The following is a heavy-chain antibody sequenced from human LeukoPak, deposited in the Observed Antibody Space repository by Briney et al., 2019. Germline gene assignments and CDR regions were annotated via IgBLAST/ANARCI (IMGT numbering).Heavy chain of an antibody. J-gene: IGHJ3*02. CDR2: IHSGGST. V-gene: IGHV3-66*01. D-gene: IGHD1-26*01. CDR1: GFTVSSNY. CDR3: ARDVVRGTSLDAFDI. Sequence: GGSLRLSCAVSGFTVSSNYMSWVRQAPGKGLEWVSVIHSGGSTYYADSVKGRFTISRDNSKNTLCLQMNSLRAEDTAVYYCARDVVRGTSLDAFDIWGQGTKVTVSS.